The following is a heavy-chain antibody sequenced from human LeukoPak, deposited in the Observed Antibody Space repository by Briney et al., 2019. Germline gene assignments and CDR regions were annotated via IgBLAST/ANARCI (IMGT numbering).Heavy chain of an antibody. CDR2: ISSSSSYI. CDR1: GFTFSSYS. V-gene: IGHV3-21*01. Sequence: EGSLRLSCAASGFTFSSYSMNWVRQAPGKGLEWVSSISSSSSYIYYADSVKGRFTISRDNAKNSLYLQMNSLRAEDTAVYYCARAPYDSSTYYMDVWGKGTTVTVSS. J-gene: IGHJ6*03. D-gene: IGHD3-22*01. CDR3: ARAPYDSSTYYMDV.